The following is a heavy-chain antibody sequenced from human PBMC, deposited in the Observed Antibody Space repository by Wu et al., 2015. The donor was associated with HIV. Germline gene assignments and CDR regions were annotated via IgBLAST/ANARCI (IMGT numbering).Heavy chain of an antibody. CDR2: INPLFGTT. CDR3: AREIDDPVIMVRAGFDP. Sequence: QVQLVQFGAGVKKPGSSVKVTCKASGDGFTSYAVSWVRQAPGQGLEWMGGINPLFGTTKFAQKFQGRVTITTDLYTSTVYMELRSLRPEDTAIYYCAREIDDPVIMVRAGFDPWGQGTLITVSS. CDR1: GDGFTSYA. J-gene: IGHJ5*02. V-gene: IGHV1-69*05. D-gene: IGHD3-10*01.